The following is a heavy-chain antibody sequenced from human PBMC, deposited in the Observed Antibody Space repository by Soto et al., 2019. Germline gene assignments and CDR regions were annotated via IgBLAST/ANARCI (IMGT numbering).Heavy chain of an antibody. V-gene: IGHV1-69*02. CDR2: VNPILSMS. D-gene: IGHD3-10*01. J-gene: IGHJ4*02. CDR1: GDTFNFYS. CDR3: ARNYGSGYRAVDS. Sequence: QVQLVQSGAEVKSAGSSVKVSCKASGDTFNFYSINWVRQDPGLRLEWVGRVNPILSMSNYAQRLQGRVTMTADKPTGTAYMELRSLRSEDKAIYYCARNYGSGYRAVDSWGQVALVTVS.